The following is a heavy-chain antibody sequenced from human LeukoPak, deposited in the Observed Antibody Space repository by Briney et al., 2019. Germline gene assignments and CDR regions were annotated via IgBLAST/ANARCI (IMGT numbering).Heavy chain of an antibody. D-gene: IGHD1-1*01. Sequence: GGSLRLSCTASGFTFGDYAMSWIRQAPGKGLEWVGFIRSKAYGETADYAASVKGRFTISRDDSKAITYLQMNSLKTEGTAVYHCTRDRGAYNLYDYWGQGTLVTVSS. CDR2: IRSKAYGETA. V-gene: IGHV3-49*03. J-gene: IGHJ4*02. CDR3: TRDRGAYNLYDY. CDR1: GFTFGDYA.